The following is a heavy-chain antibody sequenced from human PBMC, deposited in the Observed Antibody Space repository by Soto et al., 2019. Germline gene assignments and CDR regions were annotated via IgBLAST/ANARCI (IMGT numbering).Heavy chain of an antibody. V-gene: IGHV3-23*01. D-gene: IGHD2-21*02. J-gene: IGHJ4*02. CDR2: ISGSGGST. CDR1: GFTFSSYA. Sequence: GGSLRLSCAASGFTFSSYAMSWVRQAPGKGLEWVSAISGSGGSTYYADSVKGRFTISRDNSKNTLYLQMNSLRAEDTAVYYCVKEPLVVTGQARSDHWGQGTLVTVSS. CDR3: VKEPLVVTGQARSDH.